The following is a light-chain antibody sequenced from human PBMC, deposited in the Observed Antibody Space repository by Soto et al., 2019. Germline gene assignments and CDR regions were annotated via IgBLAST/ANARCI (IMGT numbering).Light chain of an antibody. CDR3: QQYNSYSPYT. Sequence: DIQMTQSPSTLSASVGDRVTITCRASQSISSWLAWYQQKPGKAPKLLIYKSSSLESGVPSRFSGSESGTEFTLTISSLQRDDFATYYCQQYNSYSPYTFGQGTKLEI. V-gene: IGKV1-5*03. J-gene: IGKJ2*01. CDR1: QSISSW. CDR2: KSS.